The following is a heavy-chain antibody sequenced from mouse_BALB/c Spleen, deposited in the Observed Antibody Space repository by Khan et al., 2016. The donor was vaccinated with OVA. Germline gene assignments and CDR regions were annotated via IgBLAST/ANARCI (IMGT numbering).Heavy chain of an antibody. Sequence: PLNQSGPGLVAPSQSLSITCTISGFSLTNYGVHWVRQPPGKGLEWLVLMWSDGSTTYNSALKSRLTLSKDNSKSQVFLKMNSIQTNDTAMYWCARQTNYHYNVMDNGGQGTTVTVTS. CDR1: GFSLTNYG. CDR3: ARQTNYHYNVMDN. D-gene: IGHD1-1*02. V-gene: IGHV2-6-1*01. J-gene: IGHJ4*01. CDR2: MWSDGST.